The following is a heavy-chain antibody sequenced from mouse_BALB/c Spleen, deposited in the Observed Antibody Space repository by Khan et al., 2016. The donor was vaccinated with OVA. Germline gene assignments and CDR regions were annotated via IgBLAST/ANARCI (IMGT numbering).Heavy chain of an antibody. Sequence: VQLQESGPGLVAPSQSLSITCTVSGFSLTNYGVHWVRQPPGKGLAWLGIIWAGGSPNYNSALTSRLSISKDNSKSQGFFKMNSLQTDDTSISFCARNYDYYGEYFDVWGAGTTVTVSS. CDR2: IWAGGSP. V-gene: IGHV2-9*02. D-gene: IGHD2-4*01. CDR3: ARNYDYYGEYFDV. J-gene: IGHJ1*01. CDR1: GFSLTNYG.